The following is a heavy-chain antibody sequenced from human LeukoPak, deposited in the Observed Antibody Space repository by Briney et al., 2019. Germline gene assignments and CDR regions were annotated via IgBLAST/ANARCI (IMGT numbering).Heavy chain of an antibody. J-gene: IGHJ5*02. D-gene: IGHD3-22*01. CDR2: INPNSGGT. CDR3: ARCNYYDSSDYNWFDP. Sequence: ASVKVSCKASGYTFTGYYMHWVRQAPGQGLEWMGWINPNSGGTNYAQKFQGRVTMTRDTSISTAYMELSRLRSDDTAVYYCARCNYYDSSDYNWFDPWGQGTLVTVSS. CDR1: GYTFTGYY. V-gene: IGHV1-2*02.